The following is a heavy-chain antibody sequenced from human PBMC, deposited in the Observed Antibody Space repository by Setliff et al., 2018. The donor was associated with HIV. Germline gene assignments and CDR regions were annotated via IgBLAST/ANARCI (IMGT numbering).Heavy chain of an antibody. D-gene: IGHD7-27*01. CDR1: GFNFKNAW. V-gene: IGHV3-15*01. Sequence: PGGSLRLSCAGSGFNFKNAWMSWVRQAPGKGLEWVGRIKSRVDGETTAYAAPLKGRFTTSRDDSKNTLYLQMDSLTTEDTAVYYCILLGMHGAFDTWGQGTMVTVSS. CDR2: IKSRVDGETT. J-gene: IGHJ3*02. CDR3: ILLGMHGAFDT.